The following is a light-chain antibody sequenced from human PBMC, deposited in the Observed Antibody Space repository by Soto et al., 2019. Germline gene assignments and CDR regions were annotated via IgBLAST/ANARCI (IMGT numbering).Light chain of an antibody. J-gene: IGKJ1*01. CDR1: RSLSSDY. V-gene: IGKV3-20*01. CDR2: DAS. Sequence: IVLMQSPATLSLSPGERATLSCRASRSLSSDYLAWYQQKPGQARRPLFYDASRRSTGTPDRFSVSGSGTDFTLTISRLEPGDFAVYYCQQYGDSPRSFGQGTKVDIK. CDR3: QQYGDSPRS.